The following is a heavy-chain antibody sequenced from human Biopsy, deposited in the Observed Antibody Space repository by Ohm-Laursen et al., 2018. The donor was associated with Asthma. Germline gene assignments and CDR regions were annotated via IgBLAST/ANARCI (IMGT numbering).Heavy chain of an antibody. V-gene: IGHV3-30*18. CDR2: ISYDGNHK. J-gene: IGHJ4*02. Sequence: SSLRLSCTASGFMFRSFGMHSVRQAPGKGLEWVAVISYDGNHKFYEVSVKGRFTISSDNSKNTLYLQMNSLRTEDTAVYYCAKRRGYSGHDNDYWGQGTLVIVSS. CDR3: AKRRGYSGHDNDY. CDR1: GFMFRSFG. D-gene: IGHD5-12*01.